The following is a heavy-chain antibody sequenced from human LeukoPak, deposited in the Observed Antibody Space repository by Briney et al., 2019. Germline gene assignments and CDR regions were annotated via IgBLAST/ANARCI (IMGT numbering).Heavy chain of an antibody. J-gene: IGHJ4*02. D-gene: IGHD3-16*01. CDR3: ARDVAWGAFDY. CDR1: GFTFSSYG. Sequence: GGTLRLSCAASGFTFSSYGMSWVRQAPGKGLEWVSAISGSGGSTYYADSVKGRFTISRDDSKNTLSLQMNSLRVEDTAVYYCARDVAWGAFDYWGQGTLVTVSS. V-gene: IGHV3-23*01. CDR2: ISGSGGST.